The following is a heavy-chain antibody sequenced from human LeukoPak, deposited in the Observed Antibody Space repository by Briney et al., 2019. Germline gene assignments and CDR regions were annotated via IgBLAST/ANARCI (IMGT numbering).Heavy chain of an antibody. CDR1: GFTFSSYG. CDR3: ARDPYSGGYGDYYYYYMDL. CDR2: ISGSGGYT. V-gene: IGHV3-21*01. D-gene: IGHD1-26*01. J-gene: IGHJ6*03. Sequence: GSLRLSCAASGFTFSSYGMSWVRQAPGKGLEWVSSISGSGGYTYYADSVKGRFTISRDNAKNSLYLQMNSLRAEDTAVYYCARDPYSGGYGDYYYYYMDLWGQGTTVTISS.